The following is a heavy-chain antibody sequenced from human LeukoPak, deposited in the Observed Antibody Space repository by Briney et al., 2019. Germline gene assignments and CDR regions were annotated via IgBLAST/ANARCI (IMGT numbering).Heavy chain of an antibody. Sequence: PGGSLRLSCAASGFTFSNAWMSWVRQAPGKGLERVGRIKSKTDGGTTDYAAPVKGRFTISRDDSKNTLYLQMNSLKTEDTAVYYCARESYYYDSSGYYHPYGMDVWGQGTTVTVSS. CDR2: IKSKTDGGTT. CDR1: GFTFSNAW. CDR3: ARESYYYDSSGYYHPYGMDV. J-gene: IGHJ6*02. D-gene: IGHD3-22*01. V-gene: IGHV3-15*01.